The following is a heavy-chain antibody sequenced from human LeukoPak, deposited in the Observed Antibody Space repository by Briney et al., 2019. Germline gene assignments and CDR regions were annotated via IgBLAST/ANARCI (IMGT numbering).Heavy chain of an antibody. D-gene: IGHD3-3*01. CDR2: IYTSGST. CDR3: ARELPGNDFWSGYSNFDY. Sequence: PSETLSLTCTVSGGSISTSSYYWDWIRQPPGKGLEWIGRIYTSGSTNYNPSLKSRVTISVDTSKNQFSLKLSSVTAADTAAYYCARELPGNDFWSGYSNFDYWGQGTLVTVSS. CDR1: GGSISTSSYY. V-gene: IGHV4-39*07. J-gene: IGHJ4*02.